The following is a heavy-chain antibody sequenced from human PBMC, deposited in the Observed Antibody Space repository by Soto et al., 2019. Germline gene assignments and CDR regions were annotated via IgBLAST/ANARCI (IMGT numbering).Heavy chain of an antibody. CDR1: GFSFSNYT. D-gene: IGHD6-19*01. CDR2: ISRSSGNI. J-gene: IGHJ6*02. Sequence: EVQLVESGGGLVKPGGSLRLSCAASGFSFSNYTLNWVRQAPGKGLEWVSSISRSSGNIYYADSVKGRFTISRDNAKNSLYLQMYSLRAEDTAVYYCARDLKVAGPNSYYYYGMDVWGHGTTVTVSS. V-gene: IGHV3-21*01. CDR3: ARDLKVAGPNSYYYYGMDV.